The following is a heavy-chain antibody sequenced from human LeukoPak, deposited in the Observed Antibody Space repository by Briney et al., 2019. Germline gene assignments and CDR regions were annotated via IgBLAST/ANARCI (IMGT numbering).Heavy chain of an antibody. V-gene: IGHV3-30*18. Sequence: GSLRLSCAASGFTFSNHAIHWVRQAPGKGLEWVAVISYDGSDKYYADSVKGRFTISRDNSKNTVYMQMNGLRADDTAVYFCAKDLGLKVFDYWGQGTLVTVSS. CDR3: AKDLGLKVFDY. CDR2: ISYDGSDK. CDR1: GFTFSNHA. J-gene: IGHJ4*02.